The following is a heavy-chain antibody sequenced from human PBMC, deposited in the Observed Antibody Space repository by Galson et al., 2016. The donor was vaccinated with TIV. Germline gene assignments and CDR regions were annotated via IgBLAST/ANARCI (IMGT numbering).Heavy chain of an antibody. Sequence: QSGAEVKKPGESLKISCSGSGYRFTSYWIGWVRQMPGKGLEWMGIIYPNDSDTKYSPSFQGQVTISADKSIRTAYLQWSSLKASDTAMYYCARGRREAAYNWNQLLDYWGQGTLVTVSS. D-gene: IGHD1-20*01. CDR2: IYPNDSDT. V-gene: IGHV5-51*03. CDR1: GYRFTSYW. CDR3: ARGRREAAYNWNQLLDY. J-gene: IGHJ4*02.